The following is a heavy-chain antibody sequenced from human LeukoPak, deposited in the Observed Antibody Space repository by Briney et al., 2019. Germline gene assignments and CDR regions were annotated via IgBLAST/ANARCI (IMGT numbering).Heavy chain of an antibody. CDR3: ARRGYYYDSSGYYLGGFDY. D-gene: IGHD3-22*01. CDR1: GFTFSSYS. Sequence: GGSLRLSCAASGFTFSSYSMNWVRQAPGKGLEWVSSISSSSSYIYYADSVKGRFTISRDNAKNSLYLQMNSLRAEDTAVYYCARRGYYYDSSGYYLGGFDYWGQGTLVTVSS. CDR2: ISSSSSYI. V-gene: IGHV3-21*01. J-gene: IGHJ4*02.